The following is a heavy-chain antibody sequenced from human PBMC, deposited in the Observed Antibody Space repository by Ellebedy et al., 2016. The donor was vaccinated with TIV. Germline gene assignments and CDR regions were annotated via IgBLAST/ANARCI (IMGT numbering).Heavy chain of an antibody. V-gene: IGHV1-2*04. CDR3: ARRGGSGTGPYYFDY. Sequence: AASVKVSCKASGYTFTGYYMHWVRQAPGQGLEWMGWINPNSGGTNYAQKFQGWVTMTRDTSISTAYMELSRLRSDDTAVYYCARRGGSGTGPYYFDYWGQGTLVTVSS. D-gene: IGHD6-13*01. J-gene: IGHJ4*02. CDR2: INPNSGGT. CDR1: GYTFTGYY.